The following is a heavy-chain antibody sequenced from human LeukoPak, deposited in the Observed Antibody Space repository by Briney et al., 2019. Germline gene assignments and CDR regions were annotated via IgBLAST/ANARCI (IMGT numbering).Heavy chain of an antibody. CDR2: INSDGSST. V-gene: IGHV3-74*01. CDR1: GFTFSSYW. D-gene: IGHD3-10*01. J-gene: IGHJ4*02. Sequence: GGSLRLSCAASGFTFSSYWMHWVRQAQGKGLVWVSRINSDGSSTSYADSVKGRFTISRDNAKNTLYLQMNSLRAEDTAVYYCTKGKGSLWSGEFHFDYWGQGTLVTVSS. CDR3: TKGKGSLWSGEFHFDY.